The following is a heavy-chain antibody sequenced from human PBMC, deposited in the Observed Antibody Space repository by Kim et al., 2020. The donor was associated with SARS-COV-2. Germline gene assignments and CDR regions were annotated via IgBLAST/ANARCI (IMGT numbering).Heavy chain of an antibody. CDR2: IYYSGST. Sequence: SETLSLTCTVSGGSISSSSYYWGWIRQPPGKGLEWIGSIYYSGSTYYNPSLKSRVTISVDTSKNQFSLKLSSVTAADTAVYYCARLRRAEDSYGIAVAGRVDYWGQGTLVTVSS. CDR1: GGSISSSSYY. J-gene: IGHJ4*02. V-gene: IGHV4-39*01. D-gene: IGHD6-19*01. CDR3: ARLRRAEDSYGIAVAGRVDY.